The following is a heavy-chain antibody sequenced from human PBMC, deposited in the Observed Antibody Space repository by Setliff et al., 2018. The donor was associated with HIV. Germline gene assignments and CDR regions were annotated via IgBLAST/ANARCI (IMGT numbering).Heavy chain of an antibody. CDR1: GFTFSNYE. Sequence: PGESLKISCAASGFTFSNYEMNWVRQAPGKGLEWVSYISSSGSTTYYADSVKGRFTTSRDNAENSLYLEMNSLTAEDTAVYYCARHEPGWYALSGGRYFDYWGQGTLVTVSS. V-gene: IGHV3-48*03. D-gene: IGHD6-19*01. J-gene: IGHJ4*02. CDR2: ISSSGSTT. CDR3: ARHEPGWYALSGGRYFDY.